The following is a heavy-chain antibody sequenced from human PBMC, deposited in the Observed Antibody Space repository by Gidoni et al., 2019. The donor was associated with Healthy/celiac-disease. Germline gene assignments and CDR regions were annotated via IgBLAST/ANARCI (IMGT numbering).Heavy chain of an antibody. CDR1: GFNFSSYE. CDR3: ARSGGMAAFDI. D-gene: IGHD3-10*01. CDR2: ISRSCSTI. V-gene: IGHV3-48*03. Sequence: EVQLVESGGGLVQPGWSLRLSCAAYGFNFSSYEMKWVRQAPGKGLEWVFFISRSCSTISFSCFVKGRFTISRDNAKNSLFLQMNSLGAEDTAVFYCARSGGMAAFDIWGQGTMVTVSS. J-gene: IGHJ3*02.